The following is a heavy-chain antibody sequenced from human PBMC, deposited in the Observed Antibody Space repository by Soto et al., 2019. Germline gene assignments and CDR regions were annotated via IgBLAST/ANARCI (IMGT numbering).Heavy chain of an antibody. CDR1: GGSISSGTYY. CDR3: ARRSRGAAAGFWSWFDL. D-gene: IGHD6-13*01. Sequence: PSETLSLTCTVSGGSISSGTYYWSWIRQHPEKGLEWIAYINYSGITHSNPSLKSRLSITVDTSKNQFSLTLNSVTAADRAVYFCARRSRGAAAGFWSWFDLWGQGTLVTVSS. V-gene: IGHV4-31*03. J-gene: IGHJ5*02. CDR2: INYSGIT.